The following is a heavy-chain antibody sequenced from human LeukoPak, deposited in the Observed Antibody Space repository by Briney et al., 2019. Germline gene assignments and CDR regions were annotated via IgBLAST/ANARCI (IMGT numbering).Heavy chain of an antibody. V-gene: IGHV4-34*01. CDR1: GGSFSGYY. J-gene: IGHJ4*02. CDR2: INHSGST. CDR3: VTYYFDSSGPKKNY. Sequence: PSETLSLTCAVYGGSFSGYYWSWIRQPPGKGLEWIGEINHSGSTNYNPSLKSRVTISVDTSKRQFSLKLSSVTAADTAVYYCVTYYFDSSGPKKNYWGQGTLVTVSS. D-gene: IGHD3-22*01.